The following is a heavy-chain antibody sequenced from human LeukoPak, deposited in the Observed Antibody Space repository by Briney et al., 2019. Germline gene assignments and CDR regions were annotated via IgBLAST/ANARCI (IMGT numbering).Heavy chain of an antibody. D-gene: IGHD3-22*01. CDR1: GGSISSSSYY. J-gene: IGHJ4*02. V-gene: IGHV4-39*07. Sequence: SETLSLTCTVSGGSISSSSYYWGWIRQPPGKGLEWIGSIYYSGSTNYNPSLKSRVTISVDTSKNQFSLKLSSVTAADTAVYYCARDSRGYYYDSSGYYLSHFDYWGQGTLVTVSS. CDR2: IYYSGST. CDR3: ARDSRGYYYDSSGYYLSHFDY.